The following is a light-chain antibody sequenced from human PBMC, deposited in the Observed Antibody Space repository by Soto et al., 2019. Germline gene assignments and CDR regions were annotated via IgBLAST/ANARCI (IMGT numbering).Light chain of an antibody. V-gene: IGKV1-5*01. J-gene: IGKJ2*01. CDR1: QSISSW. CDR3: QQTSSVPRT. Sequence: DIQMTQSPSTLSASVGDSVTIPCRASQSISSWLAWYQQKPGKAPKLMIYDASSLESGVPSRFSGSGSGTDFTLTINSLQPEDCATYYCQQTSSVPRTFGQGTKLEIK. CDR2: DAS.